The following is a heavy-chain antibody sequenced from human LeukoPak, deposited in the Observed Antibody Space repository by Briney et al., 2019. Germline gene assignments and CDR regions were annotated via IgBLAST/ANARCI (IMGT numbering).Heavy chain of an antibody. V-gene: IGHV3-NL1*01. CDR3: ASGRTAGYY. Sequence: PGGSLRLSCGASGFSFRIHGMHWVRQAPGKGLEWVSVIYSGGSTYYADSVKGRFTISRDNSKNTLYLQMNSLRAEDTAVYYCASGRTAGYYWGQGTLVTVSS. CDR1: GFSFRIHG. D-gene: IGHD6-13*01. CDR2: IYSGGST. J-gene: IGHJ4*02.